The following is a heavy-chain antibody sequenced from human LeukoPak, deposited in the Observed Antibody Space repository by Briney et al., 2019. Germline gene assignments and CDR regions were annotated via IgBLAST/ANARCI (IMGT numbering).Heavy chain of an antibody. J-gene: IGHJ4*02. CDR3: ARRGYSEYEPSDY. CDR1: GYSFPSYW. CDR2: IYPADSDS. D-gene: IGHD5-12*01. Sequence: GESLKISCKGSGYSFPSYWIGWVRQMPGKGLEWMGIIYPADSDSRYSPSFQGQVTISADKSISTTYLQWSSLMASDTAVYYCARRGYSEYEPSDYWGQGTLVTVSS. V-gene: IGHV5-51*01.